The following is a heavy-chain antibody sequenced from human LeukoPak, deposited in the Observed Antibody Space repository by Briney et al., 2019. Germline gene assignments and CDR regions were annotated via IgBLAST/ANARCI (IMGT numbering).Heavy chain of an antibody. CDR1: GFTFSTYS. CDR3: ARESCSGGSCYSAAFDI. CDR2: ITSSSDYI. Sequence: SPGGSLRLSCAASGFTFSTYSMNWVRQAPGKGLEWVSSITSSSDYIYYADSVKGRFTISRDNAKNSLYLQMNSLRAEDTAVYYCARESCSGGSCYSAAFDIWGQRTMVTVSS. J-gene: IGHJ3*02. D-gene: IGHD2-15*01. V-gene: IGHV3-21*01.